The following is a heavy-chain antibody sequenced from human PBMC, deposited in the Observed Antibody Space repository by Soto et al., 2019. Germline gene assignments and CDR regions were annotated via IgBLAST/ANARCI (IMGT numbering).Heavy chain of an antibody. Sequence: SETLSLTCTVSGGSISSYYWSWIRQPPGKGLEWIGYIYYSGSTNYNPSLKSRVTISVDTSKNQFSLKLSSVTAADTAVYYSARPVMHRGNWSDPWGQGTLVPVYS. CDR1: GGSISSYY. V-gene: IGHV4-59*08. D-gene: IGHD3-16*01. CDR3: ARPVMHRGNWSDP. CDR2: IYYSGST. J-gene: IGHJ5*02.